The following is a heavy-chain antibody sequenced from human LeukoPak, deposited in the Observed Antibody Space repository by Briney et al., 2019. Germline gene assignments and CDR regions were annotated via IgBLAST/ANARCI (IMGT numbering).Heavy chain of an antibody. D-gene: IGHD2-15*01. Sequence: ASVKVSCKASGYTFTGYYMHWVRQAPGQALEWMGWINPNSGGTNYAQKFQGRVTMTRDTSISTAYMELSRLRSDDTAVYYCARSQYCSGGSCYRFVFDYWGQGTLVTVSS. CDR2: INPNSGGT. CDR1: GYTFTGYY. V-gene: IGHV1-2*02. CDR3: ARSQYCSGGSCYRFVFDY. J-gene: IGHJ4*02.